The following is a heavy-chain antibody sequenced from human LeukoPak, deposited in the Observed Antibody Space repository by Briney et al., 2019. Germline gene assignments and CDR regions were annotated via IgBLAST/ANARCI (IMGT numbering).Heavy chain of an antibody. J-gene: IGHJ4*02. V-gene: IGHV3-30*18. D-gene: IGHD6-13*01. CDR3: AKEGDSSSWYLYFDY. CDR2: ISYDGSNK. CDR1: GFTFSSYG. Sequence: GGSLRLSCAASGFTFSSYGMHWFRQAPGKGLEWVAVISYDGSNKYYADSVKGRSTISRDNSKNTLYLQMNSLRAEDTAVYYCAKEGDSSSWYLYFDYWGQGTLVTVSS.